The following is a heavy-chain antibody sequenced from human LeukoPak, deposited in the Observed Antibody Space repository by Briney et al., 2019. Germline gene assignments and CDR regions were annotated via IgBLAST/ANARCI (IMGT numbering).Heavy chain of an antibody. Sequence: ASVKVSCKASGYTFSSYDINWVRQAPGQGLEWMGWINPNSGGTNYAQKFQGRVTMTRDTSISTAYMELSRLRSDDTAVYYCARDLQKYYYDSSGYGGWGQGTLVTVSS. J-gene: IGHJ4*02. D-gene: IGHD3-22*01. CDR1: GYTFSSYD. V-gene: IGHV1-2*02. CDR3: ARDLQKYYYDSSGYGG. CDR2: INPNSGGT.